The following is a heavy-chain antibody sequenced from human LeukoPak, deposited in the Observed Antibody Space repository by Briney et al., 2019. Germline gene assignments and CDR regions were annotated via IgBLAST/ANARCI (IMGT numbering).Heavy chain of an antibody. CDR1: GGSISSGGYY. V-gene: IGHV4-31*03. J-gene: IGHJ5*02. CDR3: ARDQVAGNWFDP. D-gene: IGHD6-19*01. Sequence: SETPSLTCTVSGGSISSGGYYWSWIRQHPGKGLEWIGYIHYSGSTYYNPSLKSRVTISVDTSKNQFSLKLSSVTAADTAVYYCARDQVAGNWFDPWGQGTLVTVSS. CDR2: IHYSGST.